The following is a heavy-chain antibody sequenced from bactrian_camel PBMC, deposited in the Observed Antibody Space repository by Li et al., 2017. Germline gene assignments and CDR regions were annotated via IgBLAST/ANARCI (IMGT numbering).Heavy chain of an antibody. J-gene: IGHJ4*01. D-gene: IGHD2*01. CDR2: VKGDGDGI. V-gene: IGHV3S40*01. CDR1: GFTFSSYD. Sequence: DVQLVESGGGLVQPGGSLRLSCAASGFTFSSYDMIWVRQAPGKGLEWVSHVKGDGDGIKYADSVKGRFTISRDNAKNTVYLQMNSLKSEDTALYYCAGDGGTAYSLRPPAYEYGYWGLGTQVTVS. CDR3: AGDGGTAYSLRPPAYEYGY.